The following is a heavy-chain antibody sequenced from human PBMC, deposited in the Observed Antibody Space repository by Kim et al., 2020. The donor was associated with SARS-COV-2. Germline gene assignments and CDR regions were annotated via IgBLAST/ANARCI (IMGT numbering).Heavy chain of an antibody. D-gene: IGHD1-20*01. CDR2: MKPGGSAT. CDR1: GFTFRSYW. J-gene: IGHJ4*01. CDR3: MTPLTLRVTGITSVYF. V-gene: IGHV3-7*03. Sequence: GGSLRLSCVGSGFTFRSYWMTWVRQAPGKGPEWVANMKPGGSATSSVALVKGRSTMSRDTAKNSLLLLMNSVRPEATAVYYCMTPLTLRVTGITSVYF.